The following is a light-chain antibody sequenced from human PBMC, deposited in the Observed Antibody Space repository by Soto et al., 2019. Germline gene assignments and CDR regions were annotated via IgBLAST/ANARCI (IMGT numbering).Light chain of an antibody. Sequence: QSALTQPASVSGSPGQSITISCTGTSSDVGGSKYVSWYQQYPGKVPKLLINKVSNRPSGVSNRFSGSKSGNTASLTISGLLAEDEADYFCTSSTSYSLYVFGSGTKLPVL. CDR1: SSDVGGSKY. V-gene: IGLV2-14*01. CDR2: KVS. J-gene: IGLJ1*01. CDR3: TSSTSYSLYV.